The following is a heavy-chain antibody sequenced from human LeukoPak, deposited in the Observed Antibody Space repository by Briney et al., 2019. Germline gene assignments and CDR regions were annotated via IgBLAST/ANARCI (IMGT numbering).Heavy chain of an antibody. J-gene: IGHJ4*02. CDR1: GFTFSSYT. D-gene: IGHD3-22*01. CDR3: AKGPLYYYDSSGYYYFDY. Sequence: PGGSLRLSCAASGFTFSSYTMSWVRQAPGKGLEWVSTITTSDGNTYYADSVKGRFTVSRDNSKNTLFLQMNSLRAEDTAVYYCAKGPLYYYDSSGYYYFDYWGQGTLVTVSS. V-gene: IGHV3-23*01. CDR2: ITTSDGNT.